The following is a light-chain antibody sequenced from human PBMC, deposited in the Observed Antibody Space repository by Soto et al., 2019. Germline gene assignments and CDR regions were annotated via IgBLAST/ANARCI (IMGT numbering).Light chain of an antibody. CDR3: KQYNNWPRT. CDR2: GAS. J-gene: IGKJ1*01. V-gene: IGKV3-15*01. Sequence: EIVMTQSPATLSVSPGERATLSCTASQSVTTNLAWYQQKPGQAPRLLIYGASTRATGVPARFSGSGSGTEFTLTISSLQSEDFAVYYCKQYNNWPRTFGQGTKVDIK. CDR1: QSVTTN.